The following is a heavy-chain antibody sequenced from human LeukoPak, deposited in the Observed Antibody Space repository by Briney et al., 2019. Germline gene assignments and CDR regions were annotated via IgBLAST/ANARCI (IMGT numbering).Heavy chain of an antibody. CDR2: IYYSGST. Sequence: SQTLSLTCTVSGGSISSGSYYWSWIRQPPGKGLEWIGHIYYSGSTNYNPSLKSRVTISVDTSKNQFSLKLSSVIAADTAVYYCARGYSYGFDYWGQGTLVTVSS. D-gene: IGHD5-18*01. V-gene: IGHV4-61*01. J-gene: IGHJ4*02. CDR3: ARGYSYGFDY. CDR1: GGSISSGSYY.